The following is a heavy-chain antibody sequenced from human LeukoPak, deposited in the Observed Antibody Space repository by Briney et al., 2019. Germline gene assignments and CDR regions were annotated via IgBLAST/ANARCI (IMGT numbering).Heavy chain of an antibody. V-gene: IGHV1-46*01. Sequence: ASVKVSCKASGYTFTSYYMHWVRQAPGQRLEWMGIINPSGGTSYAQKSQGRVTMTRDTSTSTVYMELSSLRSEDTAVYYCAGGATYGDGGYWGQGTLVTVSS. J-gene: IGHJ4*02. CDR2: INPSGGT. D-gene: IGHD4-17*01. CDR3: AGGATYGDGGY. CDR1: GYTFTSYY.